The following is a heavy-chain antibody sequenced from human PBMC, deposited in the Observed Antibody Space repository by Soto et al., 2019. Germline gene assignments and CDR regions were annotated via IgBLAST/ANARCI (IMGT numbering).Heavy chain of an antibody. CDR2: MSGFNGQT. Sequence: QVQLVQSGPEVKKPGASVKVSCRASGNTFASHGFSWVRQAPGQGIEWMGWMSGFNGQTNYALKFPGRVSLTTDTATSTDYIELRRQRSDGTAVYVCLRVDPRGVAVGRHYWGQGTLVTVSS. V-gene: IGHV1-18*01. CDR3: LRVDPRGVAVGRHY. J-gene: IGHJ4*02. CDR1: GNTFASHG. D-gene: IGHD6-19*01.